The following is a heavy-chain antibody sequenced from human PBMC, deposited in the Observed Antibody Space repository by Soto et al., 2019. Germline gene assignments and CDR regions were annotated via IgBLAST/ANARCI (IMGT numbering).Heavy chain of an antibody. CDR2: IFNSGTT. D-gene: IGHD1-26*01. J-gene: IGHJ4*02. CDR1: GASTVSHYH. CDR3: ALALGPTTGLDY. Sequence: SETLSLSCSVSGASTVSHYHWTWIRQPPGKDLEWMGYIFNSGTTFYYPSLTSRLSISMDTSGNHFSLELRSVTAADTAVYYCALALGPTTGLDYWGQGTLVTVSS. V-gene: IGHV4-31*02.